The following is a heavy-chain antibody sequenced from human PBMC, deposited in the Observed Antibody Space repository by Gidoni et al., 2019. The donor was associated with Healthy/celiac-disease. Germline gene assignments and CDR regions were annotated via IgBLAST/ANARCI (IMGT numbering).Heavy chain of an antibody. Sequence: QVQLVESGGGGVQPGRSLRLSCAASGFTFSSYAMHRVRQAPGKGLEWVAVISYDGSNKYYADAVKGRFTISRDNSKNTLYLQMNSLRAEDTAVYYCAREGDSSGWYYFDYWGQGTLVTVSS. J-gene: IGHJ4*02. CDR2: ISYDGSNK. CDR1: GFTFSSYA. CDR3: AREGDSSGWYYFDY. D-gene: IGHD6-19*01. V-gene: IGHV3-30-3*01.